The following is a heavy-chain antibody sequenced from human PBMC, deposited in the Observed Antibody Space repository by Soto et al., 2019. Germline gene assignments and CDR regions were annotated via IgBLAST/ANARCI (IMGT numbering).Heavy chain of an antibody. CDR1: GYTFTGYY. CDR2: INPNSGGT. Sequence: GASVKVSCKASGYTFTGYYMHWVRQAPGQGLEWMGWINPNSGGTNYAQKFQGWVTMTRDTSISTAYMELSRLRSDDTAVYYCAREDIRYYGMDVWGQRTTVTVSS. V-gene: IGHV1-2*04. D-gene: IGHD2-15*01. CDR3: AREDIRYYGMDV. J-gene: IGHJ6*02.